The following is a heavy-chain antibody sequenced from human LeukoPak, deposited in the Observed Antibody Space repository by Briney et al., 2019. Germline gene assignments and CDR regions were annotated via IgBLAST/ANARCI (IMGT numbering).Heavy chain of an antibody. V-gene: IGHV3-11*01. CDR3: ARGHHYYYYMDV. Sequence: PGGSLRLSCGASGFTFSDYYMSWIRQAPGKGLEWVSYISSNGSIINYADSVKGRVTISRDNAKNSLYLQMNSLRVEDTAVYYCARGHHYYYYMDVWGKGTTVTISS. J-gene: IGHJ6*03. CDR1: GFTFSDYY. CDR2: ISSNGSII.